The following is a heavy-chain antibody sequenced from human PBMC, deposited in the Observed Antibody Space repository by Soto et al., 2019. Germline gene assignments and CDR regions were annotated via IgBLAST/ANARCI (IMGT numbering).Heavy chain of an antibody. CDR1: GGSISSGYYY. D-gene: IGHD2-2*01. V-gene: IGHV4-30-4*01. CDR2: IYYSGRT. CDR3: ARDGVRGPADTRWGYYYGMDV. Sequence: SETLSLTCTVSGGSISSGYYYWSWIRQPPGKGLEWIGNIYYSGRTYYNPSLKSRVTISADTSKNQFSLKLSSVTAADTAVYYCARDGVRGPADTRWGYYYGMDVWGQGTTVTVSS. J-gene: IGHJ6*02.